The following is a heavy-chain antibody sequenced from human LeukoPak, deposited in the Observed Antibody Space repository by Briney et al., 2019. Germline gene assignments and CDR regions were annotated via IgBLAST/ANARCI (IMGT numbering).Heavy chain of an antibody. D-gene: IGHD6-13*01. CDR2: ISSSSSYI. CDR3: ARARYSSSPFDP. CDR1: GFIFSSYS. J-gene: IGHJ5*02. V-gene: IGHV3-21*01. Sequence: PGGSLRLSCAASGFIFSSYSMNWVRQAPGKGLEWVSFISSSSSYIYYADSVKGRFTISRDNAKNSLYLQMNSLRAEDTAVYYCARARYSSSPFDPWGQGTRVTVSS.